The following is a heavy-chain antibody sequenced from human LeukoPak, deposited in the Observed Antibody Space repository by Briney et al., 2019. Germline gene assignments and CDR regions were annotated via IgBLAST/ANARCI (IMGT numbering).Heavy chain of an antibody. CDR3: ARHVWLQPFDY. J-gene: IGHJ4*02. V-gene: IGHV4-59*08. CDR1: VGSMNSYY. CDR2: IYYSGST. Sequence: SDTLSLTCSVSVGSMNSYYWSWIRQSPGKGLECIGYIYYSGSTNYNPSLKSRVTISVDTSKNQFSLKLSSVTAADTAVYYCARHVWLQPFDYWGQGTLVTVSS. D-gene: IGHD3-9*01.